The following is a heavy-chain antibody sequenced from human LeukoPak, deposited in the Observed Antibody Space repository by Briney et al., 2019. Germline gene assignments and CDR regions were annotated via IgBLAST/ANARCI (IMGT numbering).Heavy chain of an antibody. Sequence: ASVKVSCKPSGGTFSTYAFSWVRQAPGQGLEWMGRILPKLDIINNAQKFQDRVTITADKSTNTAYMELSRLRSEDTAVYYCARSNYGAGNDYFDSWGQGALVTVSS. CDR1: GGTFSTYA. CDR2: ILPKLDII. CDR3: ARSNYGAGNDYFDS. J-gene: IGHJ4*02. D-gene: IGHD3-10*01. V-gene: IGHV1-69*04.